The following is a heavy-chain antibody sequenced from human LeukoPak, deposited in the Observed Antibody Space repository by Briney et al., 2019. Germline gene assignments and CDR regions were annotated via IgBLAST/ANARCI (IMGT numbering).Heavy chain of an antibody. J-gene: IGHJ4*02. Sequence: SETLSLTCTVPGGSISSSSYYWGWIRQPPGKGLEWIGSIYYSGSTYYNPSLKSRVTISVDTSKDQFSLKLSSVTAADTAVYYCARLGMSSGHFDYWGQGTLVTVSS. CDR3: ARLGMSSGHFDY. V-gene: IGHV4-39*01. D-gene: IGHD3-10*01. CDR2: IYYSGST. CDR1: GGSISSSSYY.